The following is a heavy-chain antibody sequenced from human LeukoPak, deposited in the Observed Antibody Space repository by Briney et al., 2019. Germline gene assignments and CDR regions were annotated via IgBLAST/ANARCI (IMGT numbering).Heavy chain of an antibody. Sequence: GASVKVSCKVSGYTLTELSMHWVRQAPGKGPEWMGGFDPEDGETIYAQKFQGRVTMTEDTSTDTAYMELSSLRSEDTAVYYCATVESGGSWDYFDYWGQGTLVTVSS. CDR3: ATVESGGSWDYFDY. V-gene: IGHV1-24*01. J-gene: IGHJ4*02. CDR1: GYTLTELS. CDR2: FDPEDGET. D-gene: IGHD2-15*01.